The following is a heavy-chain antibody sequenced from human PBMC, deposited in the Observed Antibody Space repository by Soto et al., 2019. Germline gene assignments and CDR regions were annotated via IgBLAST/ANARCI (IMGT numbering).Heavy chain of an antibody. CDR1: GFTFSSYS. D-gene: IGHD3-22*01. CDR2: ISSSSSYI. J-gene: IGHJ4*02. Sequence: GWSLRLSCAASGFTFSSYSMNWVRQAPGKGLEWVSSISSSSSYIYYADSVKGRFTISRDNAKNSLYLQMNSLRAEDTAVYYCASIRTYDYDRSVGGFDYWGQGTLVTVSS. CDR3: ASIRTYDYDRSVGGFDY. V-gene: IGHV3-21*01.